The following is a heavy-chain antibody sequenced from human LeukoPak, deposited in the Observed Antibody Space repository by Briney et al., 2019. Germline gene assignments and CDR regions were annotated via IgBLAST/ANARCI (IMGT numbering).Heavy chain of an antibody. Sequence: GGSLRLSCAASGFTFSSYAMSWVRQAPGKGLEWVSTFSGSGGSTYYADSVKGRFTISRDNSKNTLYLQMNSLRAEDTAVYYCAKRSYYYDSSGYYFGWYFDYWGQGTLVTVSS. D-gene: IGHD3-22*01. CDR1: GFTFSSYA. J-gene: IGHJ4*02. CDR3: AKRSYYYDSSGYYFGWYFDY. CDR2: FSGSGGST. V-gene: IGHV3-23*01.